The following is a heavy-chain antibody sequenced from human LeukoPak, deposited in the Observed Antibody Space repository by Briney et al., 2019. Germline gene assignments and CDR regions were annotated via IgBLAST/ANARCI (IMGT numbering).Heavy chain of an antibody. J-gene: IGHJ4*02. V-gene: IGHV4-31*03. Sequence: SETLSLTCTVPGGSISSGGYYWSWIRQRPGKGLEWIGYIYYSGSTYYNPSLKSRVTISVDTSKNQFSLKLSSVTAADTAVYYCARGRCSGGSCYIFDYWGQGTLVTVSS. CDR2: IYYSGST. CDR1: GGSISSGGYY. D-gene: IGHD2-15*01. CDR3: ARGRCSGGSCYIFDY.